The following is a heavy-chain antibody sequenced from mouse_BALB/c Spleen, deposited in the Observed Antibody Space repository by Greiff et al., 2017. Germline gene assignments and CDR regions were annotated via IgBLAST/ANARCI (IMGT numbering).Heavy chain of an antibody. Sequence: VQLQQSGAELARPGASVKLSCKASGYTFTDYYINWVKQRTGQGLEWIGEIYPGSGNTYYNEKFKGKATLTADKSSSTAYMQLSSLTSEDSAVYFCARYDRYYFDYWGQGTTLTVSS. CDR2: IYPGSGNT. CDR3: ARYDRYYFDY. CDR1: GYTFTDYY. D-gene: IGHD2-14*01. V-gene: IGHV1-77*01. J-gene: IGHJ2*01.